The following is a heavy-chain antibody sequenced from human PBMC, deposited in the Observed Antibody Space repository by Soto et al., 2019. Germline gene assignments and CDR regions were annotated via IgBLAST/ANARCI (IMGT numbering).Heavy chain of an antibody. Sequence: PGGSLRLSCAASGFNVGDYEMNWVRQAPGKGLEWISMITSGGTVFYYADSVRGRFAISRDDTENSLHLQMNSLRVEDTAMYHCARGRYALGVWGQGTTVTVSS. CDR2: ITSGGTVF. D-gene: IGHD3-9*01. CDR3: ARGRYALGV. J-gene: IGHJ6*02. V-gene: IGHV3-48*03. CDR1: GFNVGDYE.